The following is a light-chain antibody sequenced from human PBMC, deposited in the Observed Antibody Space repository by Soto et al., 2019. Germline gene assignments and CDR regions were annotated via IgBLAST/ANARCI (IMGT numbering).Light chain of an antibody. CDR1: QSVSSY. Sequence: EIVLTQSTATLSLSPGERATRSCRAGQSVSSYLAWYQQKPGQAPRLLIYDASNRATGIPARFSGSGSGTDFTLTISSLEAEDFAVYYCQQRSNWPPSITFGQGTRLEI. V-gene: IGKV3-11*01. CDR2: DAS. CDR3: QQRSNWPPSIT. J-gene: IGKJ5*01.